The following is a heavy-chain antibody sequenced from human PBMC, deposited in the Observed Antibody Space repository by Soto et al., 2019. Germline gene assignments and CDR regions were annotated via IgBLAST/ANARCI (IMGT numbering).Heavy chain of an antibody. CDR1: GYTFTSYD. Sequence: ASVKVSCKASGYTFTSYDINWVRQATGQGLEWMGWMNPNSGNTGYAQKFQGRVTMTRNTSISTAYMELSSLRSEDTAVYYCARNKMGGLDDGVPNAFDIWGQGTMVTVSS. CDR2: MNPNSGNT. V-gene: IGHV1-8*01. D-gene: IGHD6-19*01. J-gene: IGHJ3*02. CDR3: ARNKMGGLDDGVPNAFDI.